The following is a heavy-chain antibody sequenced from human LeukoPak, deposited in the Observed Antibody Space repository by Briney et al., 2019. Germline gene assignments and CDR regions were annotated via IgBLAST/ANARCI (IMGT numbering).Heavy chain of an antibody. CDR2: IYSESAGGST. Sequence: GGSLRLSCAASGFTFSKAWMNWVRQAPGKGLEWVGRIYSESAGGSTEYAAPVRGRLTISRDDSKNMMWLQMNSLKTEDTAVYYCTRGSNSDSSSDFDQWGQGTLVTVSP. CDR3: TRGSNSDSSSDFDQ. D-gene: IGHD3-22*01. V-gene: IGHV3-15*01. CDR1: GFTFSKAW. J-gene: IGHJ4*02.